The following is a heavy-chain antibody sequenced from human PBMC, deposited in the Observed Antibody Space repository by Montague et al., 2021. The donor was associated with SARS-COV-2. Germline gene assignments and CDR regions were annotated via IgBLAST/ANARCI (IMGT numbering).Heavy chain of an antibody. V-gene: IGHV4-39*07. CDR3: ARVRQWLVPFDY. CDR1: GDSISHSSYY. Sequence: SETLSLTCTVSGDSISHSSYYWGWIRQPPGKGLEWIGSIYYSGSTYYNPSLKSRVTISVDTSKNQVSRKLNSVTAADTAVYYCARVRQWLVPFDYWGQGTPVTVSS. CDR2: IYYSGST. D-gene: IGHD6-19*01. J-gene: IGHJ4*02.